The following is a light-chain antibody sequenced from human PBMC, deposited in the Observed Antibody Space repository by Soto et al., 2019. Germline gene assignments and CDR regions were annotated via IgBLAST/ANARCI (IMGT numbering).Light chain of an antibody. CDR2: EAS. CDR3: QQYGTSPST. CDR1: QSVGNN. V-gene: IGKV3-11*01. Sequence: EIVLTQSPATLSLSPGERATLSCRASQSVGNNLAWYQQKPGQAPGLLIYEASTRATGIPARFSGSGSGTDFTLTISSLEPEDFAVYYCQQYGTSPSTFGQGTRLEIK. J-gene: IGKJ5*01.